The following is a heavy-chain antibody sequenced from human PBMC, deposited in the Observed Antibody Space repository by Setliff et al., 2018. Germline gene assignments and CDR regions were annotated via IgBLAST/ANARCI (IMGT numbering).Heavy chain of an antibody. D-gene: IGHD6-6*01. Sequence: GASVKVSCKASGYTFTSYDINWVRQATGQGLEWMGWISAYNGNTNYAQKLQGRVTMTTDTSTSTAYMELRSLRSDDTAVYYCARDFPPLYSSSFSDAFDIWGQGTMVTVSS. CDR1: GYTFTSYD. CDR2: ISAYNGNT. CDR3: ARDFPPLYSSSFSDAFDI. J-gene: IGHJ3*02. V-gene: IGHV1-18*01.